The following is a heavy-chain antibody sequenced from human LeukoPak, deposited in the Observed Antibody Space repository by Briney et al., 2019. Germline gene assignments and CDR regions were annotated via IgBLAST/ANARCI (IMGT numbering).Heavy chain of an antibody. CDR2: INHNSGGT. CDR3: ARDLKVVVITSDAFDI. CDR1: GYTFTGYY. J-gene: IGHJ3*02. Sequence: ASVKVSCKASGYTFTGYYMHWVRQAPGQGLEWMGRINHNSGGTNYAQKFQGRVTMTRDTSISTAYMELSRLRSDDTAVYYCARDLKVVVITSDAFDIWGQGTMVTVSS. V-gene: IGHV1-2*06. D-gene: IGHD3-22*01.